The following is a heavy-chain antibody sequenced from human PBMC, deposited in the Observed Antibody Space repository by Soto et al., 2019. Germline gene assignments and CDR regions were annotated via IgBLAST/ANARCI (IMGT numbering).Heavy chain of an antibody. CDR2: INPGGDAT. Sequence: ASVKVSCKASGYSFSNYYMHWVRHAPGQGLEWMGIINPGGDATTYAQKFQGRVTMTRDTSTSTLYMEVSSLRSEDTAVYYCAAVPVLRFLKWLPAYFDYWGQGTLVTVSS. V-gene: IGHV1-46*01. J-gene: IGHJ4*02. CDR1: GYSFSNYY. D-gene: IGHD3-3*01. CDR3: AAVPVLRFLKWLPAYFDY.